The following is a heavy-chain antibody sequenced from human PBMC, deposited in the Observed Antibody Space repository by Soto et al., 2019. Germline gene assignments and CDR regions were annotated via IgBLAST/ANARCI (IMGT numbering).Heavy chain of an antibody. Sequence: EQSGAEVKKPGASVKVSCKASGYSLTDNGITWVRQASGQGLEYVGWISPDSGKTDYAQQFQGRVTMTRDTSINTVYRELSSLRSDDTAVYYCARVYGFYYYYMDVWGKGTTVTVSS. D-gene: IGHD2-8*01. CDR3: ARVYGFYYYYMDV. CDR2: ISPDSGKT. CDR1: GYSLTDNG. V-gene: IGHV1-8*01. J-gene: IGHJ6*03.